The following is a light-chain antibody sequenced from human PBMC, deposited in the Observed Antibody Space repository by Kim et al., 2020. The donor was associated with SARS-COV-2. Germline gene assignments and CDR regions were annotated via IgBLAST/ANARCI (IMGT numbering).Light chain of an antibody. Sequence: ASVGDRVTITCRARQDIRNYLAWFQLKPGKAPKLLIYAASALQPGVPSRFSGSGSGTDFTLTVTSLQPEDVATYYCQKCDSAPWTFGQGTKVDIK. CDR1: QDIRNY. J-gene: IGKJ1*01. CDR3: QKCDSAPWT. CDR2: AAS. V-gene: IGKV1-27*01.